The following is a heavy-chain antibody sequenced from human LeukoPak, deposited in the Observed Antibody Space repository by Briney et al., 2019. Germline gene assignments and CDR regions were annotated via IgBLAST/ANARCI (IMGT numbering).Heavy chain of an antibody. CDR3: ARDGTDYGWYYYYYMDV. Sequence: GGSLRLSCAASGFTFSSYAMHWVRQAPGKGLEYVSAISSNGGSTYYANSVKGRFTISRDNSKNTLYLQMGSLRAEDMAVYYCARDGTDYGWYYYYYMDVWGEGTTVTVSS. CDR2: ISSNGGST. J-gene: IGHJ6*03. D-gene: IGHD4-17*01. CDR1: GFTFSSYA. V-gene: IGHV3-64*01.